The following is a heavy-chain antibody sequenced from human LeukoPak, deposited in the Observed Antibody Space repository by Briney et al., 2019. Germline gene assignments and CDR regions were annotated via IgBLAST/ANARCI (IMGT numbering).Heavy chain of an antibody. CDR2: ISSSSSTI. D-gene: IGHD4-23*01. Sequence: PGGSLRLSCAASGLTFSSYSMNWVRQAPGKGLEWVSYISSSSSTIYYADSVKGRFTISRDNAKNSLYLQMNSLRAEDTAVYYCARLRWSGPNDAFDIWGQGTMVTVSS. V-gene: IGHV3-48*04. J-gene: IGHJ3*02. CDR3: ARLRWSGPNDAFDI. CDR1: GLTFSSYS.